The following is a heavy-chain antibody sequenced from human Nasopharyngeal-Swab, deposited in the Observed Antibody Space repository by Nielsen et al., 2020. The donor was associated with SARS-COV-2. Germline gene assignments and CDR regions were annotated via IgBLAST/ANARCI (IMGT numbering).Heavy chain of an antibody. J-gene: IGHJ4*02. CDR1: GGSISSYY. CDR2: IYTSGST. Sequence: SETLSLTCTVVSGGSISSYYWSWIRQPAGKGLEWIGRIYTSGSTNYNPSLKSRVTMSVDTSKNQFSLKLSSVTAADTAVYYCARDDSSGWFPFDYWGQGTLVTVSS. CDR3: ARDDSSGWFPFDY. D-gene: IGHD6-19*01. V-gene: IGHV4-4*07.